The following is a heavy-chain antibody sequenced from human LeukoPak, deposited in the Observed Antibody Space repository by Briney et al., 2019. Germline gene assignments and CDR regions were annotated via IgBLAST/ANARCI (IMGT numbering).Heavy chain of an antibody. CDR1: GFAFSSYG. V-gene: IGHV3-30*18. J-gene: IGHJ4*02. CDR2: ISYDGSNK. CDR3: AKDLSPITMVRGVISPFGY. Sequence: QPGGSLRLSCAASGFAFSSYGMHWVRQAPGKGLEWVGVISYDGSNKYYADSVKGRFTISRDNSKNTLYLQMNSLRAEDTAVYYCAKDLSPITMVRGVISPFGYWGQGTLVTVSS. D-gene: IGHD3-10*01.